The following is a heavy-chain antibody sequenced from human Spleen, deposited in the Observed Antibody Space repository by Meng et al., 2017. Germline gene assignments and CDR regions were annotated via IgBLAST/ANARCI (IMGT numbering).Heavy chain of an antibody. CDR1: GYSFTSYW. Sequence: GESLKISCKGSGYSFTSYWIGWARQMPGKGLEWMGSIYPGDSDTRYSPSFQGQVTISADKSISTAYLQWRSLKASDTAMYYCASPKYYGSGSYGAFDIWGLGTMVTVSS. J-gene: IGHJ3*02. V-gene: IGHV5-51*01. CDR2: IYPGDSDT. CDR3: ASPKYYGSGSYGAFDI. D-gene: IGHD3-10*01.